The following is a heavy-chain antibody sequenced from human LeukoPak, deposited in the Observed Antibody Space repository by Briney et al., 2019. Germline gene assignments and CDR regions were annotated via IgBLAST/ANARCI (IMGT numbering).Heavy chain of an antibody. J-gene: IGHJ4*02. CDR1: GGSFSGYY. D-gene: IGHD4-23*01. CDR2: INRSGST. V-gene: IGHV4-34*01. CDR3: ALGGDYSGNFDGY. Sequence: PSETLSLTCAVYGGSFSGYYWSWIRQPPGKGLEWIGEINRSGSTNYNPSLKSRVTISVDTSQNQFSLRLSSMTAEDTVVYCGALGGDYSGNFDGYWGQGTLVTVSS.